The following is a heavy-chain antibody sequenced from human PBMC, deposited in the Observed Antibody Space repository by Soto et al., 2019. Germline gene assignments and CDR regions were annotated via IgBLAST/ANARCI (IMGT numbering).Heavy chain of an antibody. D-gene: IGHD5-12*01. V-gene: IGHV4-34*01. CDR2: INHSGST. CDR3: ASLSRGATVNYYYYMDV. Sequence: SETLSLTCAVYGGSFSGYYWSWIRQPPGKGLEWIGEINHSGSTNYNPSLKSRVTISVDTSKNQISLKLSSVTAADTAVYYCASLSRGATVNYYYYMDVWGKGTTVTVSS. J-gene: IGHJ6*03. CDR1: GGSFSGYY.